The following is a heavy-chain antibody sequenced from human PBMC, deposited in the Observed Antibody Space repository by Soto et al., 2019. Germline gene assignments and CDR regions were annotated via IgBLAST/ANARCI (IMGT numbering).Heavy chain of an antibody. Sequence: EVQLVESGGGLVQPGGSLRLACAASGFTFSSYWMHWVRQAPGKGLVWVSRINSDGSSTTYADSVKGRFTISRDNAKNTVYMQMNSLRAEDTAVYYCARQYCSSTSCCAVGNGMDVWGQGTTVTVSS. V-gene: IGHV3-74*01. CDR2: INSDGSST. J-gene: IGHJ6*02. D-gene: IGHD2-2*01. CDR3: ARQYCSSTSCCAVGNGMDV. CDR1: GFTFSSYW.